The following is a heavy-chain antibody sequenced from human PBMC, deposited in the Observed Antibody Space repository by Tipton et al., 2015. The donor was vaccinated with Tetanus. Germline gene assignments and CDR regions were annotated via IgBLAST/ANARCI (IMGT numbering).Heavy chain of an antibody. Sequence: TLSLTCTVSGGSMSTYYWSWIRQPPGKGLEWIGYVYYTGSTDYNPSLNSRVTISVDTPKKQLSLKLTSVTAADTAVYYCARDPWLDYWGQGTLVTVSS. J-gene: IGHJ4*02. V-gene: IGHV4-59*01. CDR1: GGSMSTYY. CDR3: ARDPWLDY. CDR2: VYYTGST.